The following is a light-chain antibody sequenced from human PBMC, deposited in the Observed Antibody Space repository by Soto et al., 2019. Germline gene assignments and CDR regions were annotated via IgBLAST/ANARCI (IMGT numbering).Light chain of an antibody. J-gene: IGKJ1*01. Sequence: IQLTQSPSSLSASVGDRVTITCRASQSISIWLAWYQQKPGKAPKLLIYDASSLESGVPSRFSGSGSGTEFTLTISSLQPDDFATYYCQQYNSYSPTFGQGTKVDIK. CDR2: DAS. CDR1: QSISIW. CDR3: QQYNSYSPT. V-gene: IGKV1-5*01.